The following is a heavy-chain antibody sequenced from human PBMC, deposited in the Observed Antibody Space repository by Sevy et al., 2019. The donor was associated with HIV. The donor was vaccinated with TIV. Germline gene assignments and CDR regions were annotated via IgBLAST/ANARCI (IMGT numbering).Heavy chain of an antibody. V-gene: IGHV3-33*01. CDR2: IWYDGSNK. CDR1: GFTFSSYG. Sequence: GGSLRLSCAASGFTFSSYGMHWVRQAPGKGLEWVAVIWYDGSNKYYADSVKGRFTISRDNSKDTLYLQMNSLRAEDTAVYYCATGYFDWLSLDYWGQGTLVTVSS. D-gene: IGHD3-9*01. CDR3: ATGYFDWLSLDY. J-gene: IGHJ4*02.